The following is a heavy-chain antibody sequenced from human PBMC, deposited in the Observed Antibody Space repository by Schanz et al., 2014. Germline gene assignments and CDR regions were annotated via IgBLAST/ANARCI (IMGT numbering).Heavy chain of an antibody. Sequence: VQLVESGGGVVQPGRSLRLSCAASGITLSGYGLHWVRQTPGKGLEWVSFISSSGTSIYYADSVKGRFTISRDNSMNTVYLQMNSLRSDDAAVYYCARAQGVIRLYYGVDVWGQGTTVTVSS. J-gene: IGHJ6*02. D-gene: IGHD3-10*01. CDR3: ARAQGVIRLYYGVDV. CDR1: GITLSGYG. CDR2: ISSSGTSI. V-gene: IGHV3-48*01.